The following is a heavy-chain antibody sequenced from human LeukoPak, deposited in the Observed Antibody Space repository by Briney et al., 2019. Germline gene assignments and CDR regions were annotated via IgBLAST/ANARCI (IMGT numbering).Heavy chain of an antibody. CDR3: ARDQPIGGAFDI. D-gene: IGHD2/OR15-2a*01. J-gene: IGHJ3*02. CDR2: IIPIFGTA. CDR1: AYTFTTYG. V-gene: IGHV1-69*05. Sequence: SVKVSCKASAYTFTTYGISWVRQAPGQGLEWMGRIIPIFGTANYAQKFQGRVTITTDESTSTAYMELSSLRSEDTAVYYCARDQPIGGAFDIWGQGTMVTVSP.